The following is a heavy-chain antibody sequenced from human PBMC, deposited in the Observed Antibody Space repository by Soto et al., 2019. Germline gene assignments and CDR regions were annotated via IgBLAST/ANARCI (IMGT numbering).Heavy chain of an antibody. J-gene: IGHJ3*02. CDR2: IIPIFGTA. Sequence: SVKVSCKASGGTFSSYAISWVRQAPGQGLEWMGGIIPIFGTANYAQKFQGRVTITADESTSTAYMELSSLRSEDTAVYYCASCIDSSGYYLDAFDIWGQGTMVTVSS. D-gene: IGHD3-22*01. V-gene: IGHV1-69*13. CDR3: ASCIDSSGYYLDAFDI. CDR1: GGTFSSYA.